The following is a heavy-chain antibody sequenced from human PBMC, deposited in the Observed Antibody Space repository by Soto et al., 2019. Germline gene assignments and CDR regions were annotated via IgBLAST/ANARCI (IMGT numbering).Heavy chain of an antibody. CDR3: AKYSSGPLAY. CDR2: ISGSDGNT. Sequence: PVGSLRLSCVASGFTFSNYAMNWVRQAPGKGLEWVSFISGSDGNTYYPDSVKGRFTISRDNSKNMLYLQMNSLRAEDTAVYYCAKYSSGPLAYWGQGTLVTVSS. CDR1: GFTFSNYA. V-gene: IGHV3-23*01. D-gene: IGHD6-19*01. J-gene: IGHJ4*02.